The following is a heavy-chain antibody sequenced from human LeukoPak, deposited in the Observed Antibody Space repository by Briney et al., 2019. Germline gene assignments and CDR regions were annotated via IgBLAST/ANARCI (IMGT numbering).Heavy chain of an antibody. Sequence: ASGFTFEYAASVKGRFTISRDDSKSIAYLQMNSLKTEGTAVYYCTRDRRGDSSSWLDAFDIWGQGTMVTVSS. D-gene: IGHD6-13*01. V-gene: IGHV3-49*02. CDR3: TRDRRGDSSSWLDAFDI. J-gene: IGHJ3*02. CDR2: ASGFTF.